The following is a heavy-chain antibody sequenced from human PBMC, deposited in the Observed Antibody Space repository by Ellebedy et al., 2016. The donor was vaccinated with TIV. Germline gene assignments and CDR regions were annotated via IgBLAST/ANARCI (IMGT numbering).Heavy chain of an antibody. CDR3: AKVYGTGTKRWYYFDY. V-gene: IGHV3-23*01. CDR1: GFTFSSYA. CDR2: ISGGGGST. Sequence: PGGSLTLSCAASGFTFSSYAMSWVRQAPGKGLEWVAAISGGGGSTYYADSVKGRLTISRDNSKNTLYLQMNSLRAEDTAVYYCAKVYGTGTKRWYYFDYWGQGTLVTVSS. J-gene: IGHJ4*02. D-gene: IGHD1-7*01.